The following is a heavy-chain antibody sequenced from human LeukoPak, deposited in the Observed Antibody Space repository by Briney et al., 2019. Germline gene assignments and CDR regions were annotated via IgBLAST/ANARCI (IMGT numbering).Heavy chain of an antibody. CDR1: GYSSTSYW. Sequence: GESLKISCKGSGYSSTSYWIGWVRQMPGKGLEWMGIIYPGDSDTRYSPSFQGQVTISADKSISTAYLQWSSLKASDTAMYYCARQADTAMVHFDYWGQGTLVTVSS. J-gene: IGHJ4*02. CDR2: IYPGDSDT. V-gene: IGHV5-51*01. CDR3: ARQADTAMVHFDY. D-gene: IGHD5-18*01.